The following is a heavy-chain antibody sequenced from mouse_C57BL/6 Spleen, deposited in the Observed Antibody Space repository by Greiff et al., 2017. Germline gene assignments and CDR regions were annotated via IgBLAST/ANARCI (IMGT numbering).Heavy chain of an antibody. Sequence: VQLQQPGAELVMPGASVKLSCKASGYTFTSYWMHWVKQRPGQGLEWIGEIDPSDSYTNYNQKFKGKATLTVDKSSSTAYMQLSSLTSEDSAVCYCASWGPPYAMDYWGQGTSVTVSS. CDR2: IDPSDSYT. D-gene: IGHD4-1*01. CDR1: GYTFTSYW. J-gene: IGHJ4*01. CDR3: ASWGPPYAMDY. V-gene: IGHV1-69*01.